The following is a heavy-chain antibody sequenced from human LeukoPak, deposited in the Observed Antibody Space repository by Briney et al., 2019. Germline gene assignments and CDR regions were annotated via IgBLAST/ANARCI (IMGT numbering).Heavy chain of an antibody. V-gene: IGHV4-39*07. CDR3: AIVLLWFGELKEISY. CDR1: GGSISSSSYY. D-gene: IGHD3-10*01. J-gene: IGHJ4*02. Sequence: SETLSLTCTVSGGSISSSSYYWGWIRQPPGKGLEWIGEINHSGSTNYNPSLKSRVTISVDTSKNQFSLKLSSVTAADTAVYYCAIVLLWFGELKEISYWGQGTLVTVSS. CDR2: INHSGST.